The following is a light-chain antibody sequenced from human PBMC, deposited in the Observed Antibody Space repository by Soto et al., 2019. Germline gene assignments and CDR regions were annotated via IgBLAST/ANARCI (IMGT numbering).Light chain of an antibody. CDR1: QNINNW. V-gene: IGKV1-5*01. Sequence: DIQMTQSPSTLSASVGDRVTITCRANQNINNWLAWYQQKPGKAPKLLIYDASSLESGVPSRFSGSGSGTEFTLTISSLQPDHFATYYCQQYNSYSLLTFGGGTKVEIK. CDR2: DAS. J-gene: IGKJ4*01. CDR3: QQYNSYSLLT.